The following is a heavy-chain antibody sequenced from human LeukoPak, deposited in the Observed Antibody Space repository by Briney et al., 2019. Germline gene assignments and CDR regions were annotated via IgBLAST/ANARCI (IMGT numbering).Heavy chain of an antibody. V-gene: IGHV1-46*01. Sequence: GASVKVSCKASGYTFTRYYMHWVRQAPGQGLEWMGIINPSGGTTDYAQKFHGRITVTRDTSTSTVYMELTSLTSEDTAVYYCARDALSYDYSWGSYGHLGIDPWGQGTLVNVSS. CDR2: INPSGGTT. D-gene: IGHD3-16*01. J-gene: IGHJ5*02. CDR1: GYTFTRYY. CDR3: ARDALSYDYSWGSYGHLGIDP.